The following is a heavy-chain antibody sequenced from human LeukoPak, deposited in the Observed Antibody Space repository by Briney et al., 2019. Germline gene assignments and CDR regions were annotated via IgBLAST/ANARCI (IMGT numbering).Heavy chain of an antibody. J-gene: IGHJ5*02. V-gene: IGHV4-39*02. CDR3: ARQIDYYDSSGYGEFWFDP. CDR1: GGSISSSSYY. CDR2: IYYSGST. D-gene: IGHD3-22*01. Sequence: SETLSLTCTVSGGSISSSSYYWGWIRQPPGKGLEWIGSIYYSGSTYYNPSLKSRVTISVDTSKNHFSLKLSSVTAADTAVYYCARQIDYYDSSGYGEFWFDPWGQGTLVTVSS.